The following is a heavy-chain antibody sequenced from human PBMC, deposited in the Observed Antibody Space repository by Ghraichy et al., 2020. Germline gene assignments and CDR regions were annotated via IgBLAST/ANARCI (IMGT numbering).Heavy chain of an antibody. CDR2: ISGSGGST. CDR3: AKRDDSSGYYYTPLDY. D-gene: IGHD3-22*01. CDR1: GFTFSSYA. Sequence: GRSLRLSCAASGFTFSSYAMSWVRQAPGKGLEWVSAISGSGGSTYYADSVKGRFTISRDNSKNTLYLQMNSLRAEDTAVYYCAKRDDSSGYYYTPLDYWGQGTLVTVSS. J-gene: IGHJ4*02. V-gene: IGHV3-23*01.